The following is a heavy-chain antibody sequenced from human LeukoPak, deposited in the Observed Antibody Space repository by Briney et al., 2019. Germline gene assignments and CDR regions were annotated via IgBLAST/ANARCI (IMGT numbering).Heavy chain of an antibody. CDR1: GFTFSSYG. J-gene: IGHJ1*01. CDR2: ISYDGSNK. Sequence: GGSLRLSCAASGFTFSSYGMHWVRQAPGKGLEWVAVISYDGSNKYYADSVKGRFTISRDNSKNTLYLQMNSLRAEDTAVYYCAKDGSYDSIGIEYCQHWGQGTRVSVSS. D-gene: IGHD3-22*01. CDR3: AKDGSYDSIGIEYCQH. V-gene: IGHV3-30*18.